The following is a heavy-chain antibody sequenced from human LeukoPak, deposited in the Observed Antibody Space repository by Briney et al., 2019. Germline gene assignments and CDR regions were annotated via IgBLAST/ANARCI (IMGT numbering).Heavy chain of an antibody. V-gene: IGHV4-59*01. CDR1: GGSISSYY. CDR3: ARVRKGAFDI. CDR2: IYYSGST. Sequence: SETLSLTCTVSGGSISSYYWSWIRQPPGKGLEWIGYIYYSGSTNYNPSLKSRVTISVDMSKNQFSLKLSSVTAADTAVYYCARVRKGAFDIWGQGTMVTVSS. J-gene: IGHJ3*02.